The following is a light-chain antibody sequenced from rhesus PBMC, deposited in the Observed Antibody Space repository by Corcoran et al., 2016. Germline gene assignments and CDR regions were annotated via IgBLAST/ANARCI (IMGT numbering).Light chain of an antibody. Sequence: DIQMTQSPSSLSASVGDTVTITCRASQDIGSDLNWFQQKPGKAPNLLLYSASSLESGVPSRFSGSGSGTEFTLTISSLQPEDFAAYYCLQHDVYPFTFGPGTKLDIK. CDR2: SAS. V-gene: IGKV1-28*01. J-gene: IGKJ3*01. CDR1: QDIGSD. CDR3: LQHDVYPFT.